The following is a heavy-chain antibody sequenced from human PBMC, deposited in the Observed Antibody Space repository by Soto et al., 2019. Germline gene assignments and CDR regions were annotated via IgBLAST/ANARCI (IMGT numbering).Heavy chain of an antibody. V-gene: IGHV3-23*01. CDR3: AKILYSSSWYRYYYYYGMDV. CDR2: ISGSGGST. D-gene: IGHD6-13*01. Sequence: EVQLLESGGGLVQPGGSLRLSCAASGFIFSSYDMSWVRQSPGKGLEWVSAISGSGGSTYYADSVKGRFTISRDNSKNTLYLQMNSLRAEDTAVYYCAKILYSSSWYRYYYYYGMDVWGQGTTVTVSS. CDR1: GFIFSSYD. J-gene: IGHJ6*02.